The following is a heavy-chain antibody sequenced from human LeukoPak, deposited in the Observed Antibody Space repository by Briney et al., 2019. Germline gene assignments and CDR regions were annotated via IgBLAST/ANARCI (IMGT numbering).Heavy chain of an antibody. J-gene: IGHJ4*02. V-gene: IGHV4-38-2*02. D-gene: IGHD3-10*01. Sequence: PSETLSLTCTVSGYSISSGYYWGWIRQPPGKGLEWIGSIYHSGSTYYNPSLKSRVTISVDTSKNQFSLKLSSVTAAVTAVYYCASYLYGSGSGFDYWGQGTLVTVSS. CDR3: ASYLYGSGSGFDY. CDR1: GYSISSGYY. CDR2: IYHSGST.